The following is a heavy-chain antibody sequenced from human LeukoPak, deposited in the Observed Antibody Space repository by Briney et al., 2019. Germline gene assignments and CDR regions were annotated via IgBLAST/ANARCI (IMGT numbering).Heavy chain of an antibody. CDR1: GFDFSDYY. CDR2: VSNSGSTK. J-gene: IGHJ5*02. CDR3: ARTTEGLDP. D-gene: IGHD1-1*01. V-gene: IGHV3-11*01. Sequence: GESLRLSCAASGFDFSDYYMTWIRQAPGKGLEWVSHVSNSGSTKYYADSVKGRFTISRDNAKYSLYLQMHSLRAEDTAVYYCARTTEGLDPWGQGTLVTVSS.